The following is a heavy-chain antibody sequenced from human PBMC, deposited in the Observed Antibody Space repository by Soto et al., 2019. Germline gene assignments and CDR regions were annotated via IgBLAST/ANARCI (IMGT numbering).Heavy chain of an antibody. CDR2: IRGSGSTT. D-gene: IGHD1-1*01. V-gene: IGHV3-23*01. CDR3: LARRDVYNLE. Sequence: GGSLRLSCAASGFTLYYYGLSWVRQAPGGALEWVSAIRGSGSTTFYADSVKGRFTISRDSSKNTLYLQLNSLRAEDTAVYYCLARRDVYNLEWAQGTLVTVSS. CDR1: GFTLYYYG. J-gene: IGHJ4*02.